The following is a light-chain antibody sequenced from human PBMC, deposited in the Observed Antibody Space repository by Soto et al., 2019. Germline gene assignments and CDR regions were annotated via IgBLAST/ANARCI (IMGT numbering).Light chain of an antibody. CDR2: DNG. J-gene: IGLJ3*02. CDR1: SYNVGSHY. V-gene: IGLV1-51*01. CDR3: ASWDSSLSAVV. Sequence: QSVLTQPPLVSAAPGQKVTISCSGSSYNVGSHYVSWYQQVPGTVPKLLIYDNGERPSGIPDRFSGSKSGTSATLGITGLQTGDEADYYCASWDSSLSAVVFGGGTKLTVL.